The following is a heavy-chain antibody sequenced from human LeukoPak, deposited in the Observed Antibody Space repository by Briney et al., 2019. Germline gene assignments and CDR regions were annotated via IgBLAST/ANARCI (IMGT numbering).Heavy chain of an antibody. CDR2: VSFDGSKK. Sequence: GGALRLSCAASGFTFSNYAIHWVRQAPGKGLDWVAVVSFDGSKKYYADSVKGRFTISRDNSKNTLYLQMNTLRPDDTAVYYCTRAKRGPFDYWGQGTLVTVSS. CDR3: TRAKRGPFDY. J-gene: IGHJ4*01. CDR1: GFTFSNYA. V-gene: IGHV3-30-3*01.